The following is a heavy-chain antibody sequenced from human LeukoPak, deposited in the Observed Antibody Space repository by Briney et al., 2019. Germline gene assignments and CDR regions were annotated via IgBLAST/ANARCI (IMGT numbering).Heavy chain of an antibody. V-gene: IGHV3-23*01. J-gene: IGHJ2*01. CDR1: GFTFSSYA. Sequence: VQPGGSLRLSCAASGFTFSSYAMSWVRRAPGKRLEWVSAISGSDGSTYYADSVKGRFTISRDNSKNTLYLQMNSLRAEDTAVYYCAKVTTVTTPTYGYFDLWGRGTLVTVSS. CDR2: ISGSDGST. D-gene: IGHD4-17*01. CDR3: AKVTTVTTPTYGYFDL.